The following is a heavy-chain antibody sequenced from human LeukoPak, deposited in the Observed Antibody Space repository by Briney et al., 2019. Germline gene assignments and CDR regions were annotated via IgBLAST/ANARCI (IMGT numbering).Heavy chain of an antibody. Sequence: GGSLRLSCAASGFTFSSYAMHWVRQAPGKGLEYVSAISSNGGSTYYANSVKGRFTISRDNSKNTLFLQMGSLRAEDMAVYYCARGGSIAARPIGYWGQGTLVAVSS. CDR3: ARGGSIAARPIGY. CDR2: ISSNGGST. CDR1: GFTFSSYA. D-gene: IGHD6-6*01. J-gene: IGHJ4*02. V-gene: IGHV3-64*01.